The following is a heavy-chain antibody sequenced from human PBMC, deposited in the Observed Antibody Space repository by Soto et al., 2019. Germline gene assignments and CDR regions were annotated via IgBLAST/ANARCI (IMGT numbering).Heavy chain of an antibody. J-gene: IGHJ5*02. V-gene: IGHV4-31*03. CDR3: ARAEGYCSGGSCYARAYWFDP. CDR1: GGSISSGGYY. Sequence: SETLSLTCTVSGGSISSGGYYWSWIRQHPGKGLEWIGYIYYSGSTYYNPSLKSRVTISVDTSKNQFSLKLSSVTAADTAVYYCARAEGYCSGGSCYARAYWFDPWGQGTLVTVSS. D-gene: IGHD2-15*01. CDR2: IYYSGST.